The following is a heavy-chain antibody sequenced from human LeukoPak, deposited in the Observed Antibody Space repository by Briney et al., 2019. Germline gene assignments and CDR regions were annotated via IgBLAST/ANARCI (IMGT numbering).Heavy chain of an antibody. CDR3: ARRTPQPRPKLVVLVAGTRGNWFDP. Sequence: SETLSLTCAVYGGSFSGYYWSWIRQPPGKGLEWIGEINHTGSTNYNTSLKSRVTLSVDTSKNQFSLKLSSVTAADTAVYYCARRTPQPRPKLVVLVAGTRGNWFDPWGQGTLVTVSS. CDR1: GGSFSGYY. J-gene: IGHJ5*02. V-gene: IGHV4-34*01. D-gene: IGHD6-19*01. CDR2: INHTGST.